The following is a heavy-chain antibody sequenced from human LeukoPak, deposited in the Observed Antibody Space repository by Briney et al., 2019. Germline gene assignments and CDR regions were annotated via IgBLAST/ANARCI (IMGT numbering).Heavy chain of an antibody. CDR3: AKAYSSSWVYYFDY. Sequence: GSLSLSCAASGFTFDDYAMHWVRPAPGEGVGGVSLIIWDGGSTYYSDSVKGRFTISRDNSKNSLYLQMNSLRAEDTALYYCAKAYSSSWVYYFDYWGQGTLVTVSS. V-gene: IGHV3-43D*03. D-gene: IGHD6-6*01. CDR1: GFTFDDYA. J-gene: IGHJ4*02. CDR2: IIWDGGST.